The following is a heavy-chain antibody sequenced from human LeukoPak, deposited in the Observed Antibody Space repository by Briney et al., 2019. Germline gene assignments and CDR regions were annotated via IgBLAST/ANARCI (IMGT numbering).Heavy chain of an antibody. CDR1: GFTFSSSA. D-gene: IGHD1-26*01. V-gene: IGHV3-23*01. Sequence: GGSLRLSCAASGFTFSSSAMSWVRQVPGKGLEWVSGISASGGSTYYADSVRGRFTISRDNSMNTLYVQMNSLRDEDTAVYYCAKDKRWESPHYLDSWGQGTLVTVSS. CDR3: AKDKRWESPHYLDS. J-gene: IGHJ4*02. CDR2: ISASGGST.